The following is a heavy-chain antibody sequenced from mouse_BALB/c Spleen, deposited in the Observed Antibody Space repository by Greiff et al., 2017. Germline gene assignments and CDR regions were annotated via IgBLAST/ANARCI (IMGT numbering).Heavy chain of an antibody. Sequence: VQLQQSGPGLVQPSQSLSITCTVSGFSLTSYGVHWVRQSPGKGLEWLGVIWSGGSTDYNAAFMSRLSISKDNSTSQVFFRMNSLQANDTALYCCARSGGSSYFDYWGQGTAVTVAS. V-gene: IGHV2-2*02. J-gene: IGHJ2*01. CDR3: ARSGGSSYFDY. CDR1: GFSLTSYG. D-gene: IGHD1-1*01. CDR2: IWSGGST.